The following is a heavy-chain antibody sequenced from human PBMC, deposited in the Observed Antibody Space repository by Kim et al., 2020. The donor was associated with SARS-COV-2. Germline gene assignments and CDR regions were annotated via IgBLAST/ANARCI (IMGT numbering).Heavy chain of an antibody. V-gene: IGHV4-34*01. D-gene: IGHD3-10*01. J-gene: IGHJ6*02. CDR2: INHSGST. CDR1: GGSFNDYY. CDR3: AGGQDVDSGRYGGMDV. Sequence: SETLSLTCAVYGGSFNDYYWSWIRQPPGKGLEWVGEINHSGSTNYNPSLRSRGIITVDTSTNKFPLKLSSVTAADTAAYYCAGGQDVDSGRYGGMDVWGQGTTVTVSS.